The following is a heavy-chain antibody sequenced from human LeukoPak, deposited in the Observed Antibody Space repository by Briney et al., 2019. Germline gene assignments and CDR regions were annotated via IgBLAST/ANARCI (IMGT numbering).Heavy chain of an antibody. J-gene: IGHJ5*02. CDR1: GFSLSTSGVG. V-gene: IGHV2-5*02. CDR3: AHTPVDYEVNWFDP. Sequence: VSGPTLVNPTQTLTLTCTFSGFSLSTSGVGVGWIRQPPGKALEWLALIYWDDDKRYSPSLKSRLTITEDTSKNQVVLTMTNMDPVDTATYYCAHTPVDYEVNWFDPWGQGTLVTVSS. CDR2: IYWDDDK. D-gene: IGHD4-17*01.